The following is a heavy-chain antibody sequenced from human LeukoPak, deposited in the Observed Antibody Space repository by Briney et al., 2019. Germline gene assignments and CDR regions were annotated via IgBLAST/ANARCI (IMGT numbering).Heavy chain of an antibody. J-gene: IGHJ3*02. CDR2: IHYSGGA. V-gene: IGHV4-59*02. CDR1: GGSVTTYH. Sequence: SETLSLTCTVSGGSVTTYHWTWIRQPPGKGLEWIGHIHYSGGADYNPSLKSRVSISLHTSKTHFSLRLTAVTAADTGVYFCARAERAASHIWGQGTMVTVSS. CDR3: ARAERAASHI.